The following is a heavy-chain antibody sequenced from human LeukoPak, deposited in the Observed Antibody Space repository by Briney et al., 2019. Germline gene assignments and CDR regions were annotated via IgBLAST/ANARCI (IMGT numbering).Heavy chain of an antibody. CDR1: GFTFSGSA. V-gene: IGHV3-73*01. CDR2: IRSKANSYAT. Sequence: GGSLRLSCATSGFTFSGSAIHWVRQVSGRGLEWVGRIRSKANSYATTDAASVKGRFTISRDDSKNTAYLQMNSLKTEDTAVYYCTRPSYDSSVSGVVYWGQGTLVTVSS. D-gene: IGHD3-22*01. J-gene: IGHJ4*02. CDR3: TRPSYDSSVSGVVY.